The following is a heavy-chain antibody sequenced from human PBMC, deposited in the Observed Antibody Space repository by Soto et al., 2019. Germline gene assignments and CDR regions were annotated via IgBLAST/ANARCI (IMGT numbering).Heavy chain of an antibody. D-gene: IGHD6-19*01. J-gene: IGHJ4*02. CDR2: ISWDGGST. CDR3: AKDINFNSGNDY. V-gene: IGHV3-43*01. Sequence: GGSLRLSCAASGFTFDDYTMHWVRQAPGKGLEWVSLISWDGGSTYYAESVKGRFTISRDNSKNSLYLQMNSLITEDTALYYCAKDINFNSGNDYWGQGTLVTVSS. CDR1: GFTFDDYT.